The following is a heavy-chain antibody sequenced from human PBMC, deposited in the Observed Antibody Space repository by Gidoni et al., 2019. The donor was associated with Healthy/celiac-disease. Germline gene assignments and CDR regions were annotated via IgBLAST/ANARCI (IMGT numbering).Heavy chain of an antibody. CDR1: GGTFSSYA. CDR2: IIPIFGTA. Sequence: QVQLVQSGAEVKKPGSSVKVSCKASGGTFSSYAISWVRQAPGQGLEWMGGIIPIFGTANYAQKFQGRVTITADESTSTAYMELSSLRSEDTAVYYCARGARSEVLEWLSPYYGMDVWGQGTTVTVSS. D-gene: IGHD3-3*01. J-gene: IGHJ6*02. CDR3: ARGARSEVLEWLSPYYGMDV. V-gene: IGHV1-69*01.